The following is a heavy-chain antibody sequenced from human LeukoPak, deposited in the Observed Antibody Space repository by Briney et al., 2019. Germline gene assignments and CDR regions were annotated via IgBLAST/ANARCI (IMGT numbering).Heavy chain of an antibody. CDR2: IWYDGSYK. Sequence: PGGSLRLSCEASGFTFSSHGMHWVRQAPGKGLEWVAVIWYDGSYKYYADSVKGRFTISRDNSNSTLYLQMNSLRAEDTAVYYCARDKSTSCYYFDYWGQGALVTVS. CDR3: ARDKSTSCYYFDY. V-gene: IGHV3-33*08. J-gene: IGHJ4*02. D-gene: IGHD2-2*01. CDR1: GFTFSSHG.